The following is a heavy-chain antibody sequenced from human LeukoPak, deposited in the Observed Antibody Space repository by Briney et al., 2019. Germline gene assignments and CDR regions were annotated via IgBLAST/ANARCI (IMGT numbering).Heavy chain of an antibody. J-gene: IGHJ5*02. Sequence: GGSLRISCAASGYTFETYSMNWLRQAPGKGLEWVSSITGRSSSIYYTDSVKGRFTISRDNAQNSLYLQMKSPRVADTAVYYCARGDNNFDWFVPWGQGTLVTVSS. D-gene: IGHD4-11*01. V-gene: IGHV3-21*01. CDR3: ARGDNNFDWFVP. CDR2: ITGRSSSI. CDR1: GYTFETYS.